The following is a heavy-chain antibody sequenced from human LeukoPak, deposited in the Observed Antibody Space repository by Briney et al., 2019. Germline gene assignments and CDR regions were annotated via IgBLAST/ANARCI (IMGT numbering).Heavy chain of an antibody. V-gene: IGHV4-31*03. CDR2: IYYSGST. D-gene: IGHD3-22*01. CDR1: GGSISIGGNY. CDR3: ARAGGYYDSSGYSYYFDY. J-gene: IGHJ4*02. Sequence: SQTLSLTCTVSGGSISIGGNYWNWVRQRPGRGLEWIGYIYYSGSTYYNPSLKSRVSMAMDTSKNQFSLKLSSVTAADTAVYYCARAGGYYDSSGYSYYFDYWGQGTLVTVSS.